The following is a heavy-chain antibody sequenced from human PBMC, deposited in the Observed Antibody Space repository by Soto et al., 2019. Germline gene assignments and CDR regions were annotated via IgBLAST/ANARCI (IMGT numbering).Heavy chain of an antibody. CDR2: IWYDASNK. CDR3: AGGPWWPPPPHAFDI. J-gene: IGHJ3*02. V-gene: IGHV3-33*01. CDR1: GFTFSSNG. D-gene: IGHD2-15*01. Sequence: PGGSLRLSCAASGFTFSSNGMHWVRQAPGKGLEWVATIWYDASNKYYADSVKGRFTISRDNSKNTLYVQMNSLRAEDTAVYYCAGGPWWPPPPHAFDIWGQGKMVTVS.